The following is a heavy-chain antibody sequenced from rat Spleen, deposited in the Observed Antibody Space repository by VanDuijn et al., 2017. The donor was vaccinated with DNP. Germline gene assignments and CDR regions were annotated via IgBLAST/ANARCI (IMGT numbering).Heavy chain of an antibody. CDR3: VREDKGVDA. V-gene: IGHV5S23*01. CDR2: ITNSGGST. Sequence: EVQLVESGGGLVQPGRSLKLSCAASQFTFSNYAMAWVRQAPTMGLEWVASITNSGGSTYYRDSVKGRFTISRDNAKSTLYLQMDSLRSEDTATYYCVREDKGVDAWGQGTSVTVSS. J-gene: IGHJ4*01. D-gene: IGHD2-2*01. CDR1: QFTFSNYA.